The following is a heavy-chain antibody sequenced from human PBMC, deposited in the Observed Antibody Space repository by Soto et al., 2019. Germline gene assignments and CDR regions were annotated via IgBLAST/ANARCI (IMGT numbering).Heavy chain of an antibody. D-gene: IGHD3-22*01. CDR3: ARGHSSGYYIDY. CDR1: GFTFSSYA. V-gene: IGHV3-30-3*01. Sequence: GGSLRLSCAASGFTFSSYAMHWVRQAPGKGLEWVAVISYDGSKKYYADSVKGRFTISRDNSKNTLYLQMNSLRAEDTAVYYCARGHSSGYYIDYWGQGTLVTVSS. J-gene: IGHJ4*02. CDR2: ISYDGSKK.